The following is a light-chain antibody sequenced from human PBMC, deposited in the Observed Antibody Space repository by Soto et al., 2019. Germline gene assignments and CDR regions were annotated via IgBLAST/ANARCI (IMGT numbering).Light chain of an antibody. CDR2: GAS. Sequence: EIVMTQSPTTLSVSPGERATLSCRASQSVSTNLAWYQQKPGQVPSLLIYGASTRASGIPARFSGSGSGTEFTITIGSLQSEDVSFYYYQQYSRSPSVGQGIRLEI. CDR1: QSVSTN. CDR3: QQYSRSPS. J-gene: IGKJ5*01. V-gene: IGKV3-15*01.